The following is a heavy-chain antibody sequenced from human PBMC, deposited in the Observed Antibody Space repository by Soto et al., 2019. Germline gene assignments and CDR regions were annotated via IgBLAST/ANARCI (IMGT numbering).Heavy chain of an antibody. CDR2: IIPILGIA. Sequence: QVQLVQSGAEVKKPGSSVKVSCKASGGTFSSYTISWVRQAPGQGLEWMGRIIPILGIANYAQKFQGRVTITADKSTSTAYMELSSLRSEDTAVYYCARDGGVEEVPAAMSDRNHMDVWGKGTTVTVSS. CDR3: ARDGGVEEVPAAMSDRNHMDV. D-gene: IGHD2-2*01. CDR1: GGTFSSYT. V-gene: IGHV1-69*08. J-gene: IGHJ6*03.